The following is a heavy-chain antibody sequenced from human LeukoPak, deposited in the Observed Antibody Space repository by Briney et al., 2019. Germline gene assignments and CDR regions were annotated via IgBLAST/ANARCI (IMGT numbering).Heavy chain of an antibody. Sequence: GGSLRLSCAASGFTFSSYGMNWVRQAPGKGLEWVSYISSSGSTIYYADSVKGRFTISGDNAKNSLYLQMNSLRAEDTAVYYCARDLVVAGAPGAFDIWGQGPMVTVSS. CDR3: ARDLVVAGAPGAFDI. CDR2: ISSSGSTI. J-gene: IGHJ3*02. D-gene: IGHD2-15*01. V-gene: IGHV3-48*03. CDR1: GFTFSSYG.